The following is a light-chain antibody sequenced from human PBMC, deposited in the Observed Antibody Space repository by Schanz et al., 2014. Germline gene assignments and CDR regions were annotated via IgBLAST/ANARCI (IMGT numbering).Light chain of an antibody. Sequence: EIVLTQSPGTLSLSPGGRATLSCRASQSVSSSYLAWYQQKPGQAPRLLISAASDRATGIPDRFSGSGSGTDFTLTISRLEPEDFAVYYCQQYGSSPLTFGGGTKVELK. CDR3: QQYGSSPLT. CDR1: QSVSSSY. V-gene: IGKV3-20*01. CDR2: AAS. J-gene: IGKJ4*02.